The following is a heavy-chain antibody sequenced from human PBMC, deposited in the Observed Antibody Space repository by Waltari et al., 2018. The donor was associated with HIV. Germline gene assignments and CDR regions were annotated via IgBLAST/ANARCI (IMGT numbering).Heavy chain of an antibody. Sequence: QVQLVESGGGVVQPGRSLRLSCAASGFTFSSYAMHWVRQAPGKGLEWVAVISYDGSKKYYADSVKGRFTISRDNSKNTLYLQMNSLRAEDTAVYYCARDPYYYDTTYGMDVWGQGTTVTVSS. V-gene: IGHV3-30-3*01. D-gene: IGHD3-22*01. CDR2: ISYDGSKK. CDR1: GFTFSSYA. CDR3: ARDPYYYDTTYGMDV. J-gene: IGHJ6*02.